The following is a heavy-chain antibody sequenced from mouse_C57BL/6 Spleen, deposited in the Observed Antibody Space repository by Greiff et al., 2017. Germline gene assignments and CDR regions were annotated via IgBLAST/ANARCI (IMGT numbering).Heavy chain of an antibody. J-gene: IGHJ4*01. Sequence: QVQLQQPGAELVRPGSSLKLSCKASGYTFTSYWMDWVKQRPGQGLEWIGNIYPSDSETHYNQKFKDKATFTVDKSSSTAFMQLSSLTSEDSAVYYCARDYNARDYWGQGTSVTVSS. D-gene: IGHD2-12*01. CDR3: ARDYNARDY. CDR2: IYPSDSET. CDR1: GYTFTSYW. V-gene: IGHV1-61*01.